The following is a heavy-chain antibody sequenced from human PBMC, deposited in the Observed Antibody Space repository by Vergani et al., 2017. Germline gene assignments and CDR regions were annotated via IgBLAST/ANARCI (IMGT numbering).Heavy chain of an antibody. CDR1: GFTFSSYA. CDR2: ISGSGGST. J-gene: IGHJ4*02. V-gene: IGHV3-23*01. Sequence: EVQLLESGGGLVQPGGSLRLSCAASGFTFSSYAMSWVRQAPGKGLEWVSAISGSGGSTYYADSVKGRFTISRDNSKNTLYLQMNILRAVDTAVYYCAIDPSGSGWFYYWGQGTLVTVSS. D-gene: IGHD6-19*01. CDR3: AIDPSGSGWFYY.